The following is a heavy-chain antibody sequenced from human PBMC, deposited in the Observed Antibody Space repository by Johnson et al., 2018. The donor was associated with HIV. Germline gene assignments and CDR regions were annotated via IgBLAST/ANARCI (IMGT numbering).Heavy chain of an antibody. V-gene: IGHV3-7*05. J-gene: IGHJ3*02. CDR1: GLTFSSYW. D-gene: IGHD6-6*01. CDR2: IKQDGSEK. CDR3: AREFRYSSSPAHYAFDI. Sequence: MQLVESGGGLVQPGGSLRLSCAASGLTFSSYWMSWVRQAPGKGLEWVANIKQDGSEKYYVDSVKGRFTISRDNAKTSLYLQMNSLRAEDTAVYYCAREFRYSSSPAHYAFDIWGQGTMVTVSS.